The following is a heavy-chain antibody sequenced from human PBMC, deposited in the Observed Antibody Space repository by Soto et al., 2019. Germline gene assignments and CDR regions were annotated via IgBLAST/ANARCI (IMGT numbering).Heavy chain of an antibody. CDR2: INAGNGNT. Sequence: ASVKDSCKASGYTFTSYAMHWVRQAPGQRLEWMGWINAGNGNTKYSQKFQGRVTITRDTSASTAYMELSSLRSEDTAVYYCARLSLYYDILTGYPDYYYYGMDVWGQGTTVTVSS. J-gene: IGHJ6*02. CDR1: GYTFTSYA. D-gene: IGHD3-9*01. CDR3: ARLSLYYDILTGYPDYYYYGMDV. V-gene: IGHV1-3*01.